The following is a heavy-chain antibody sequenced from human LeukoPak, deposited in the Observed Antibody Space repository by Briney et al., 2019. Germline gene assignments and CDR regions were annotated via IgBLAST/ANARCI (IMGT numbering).Heavy chain of an antibody. CDR1: GGSISPLY. D-gene: IGHD3-10*01. V-gene: IGHV4-59*11. CDR2: IYDSGAA. Sequence: SETLSLTCTVSGGSISPLYWGWIRQPPGKGLEFIGYIYDSGAANYNPSLKSRVSLSVDTSENQFSLKLSSVTAADTAAYYCARGGVAAKYYFDFWGQGTLVTVSS. CDR3: ARGGVAAKYYFDF. J-gene: IGHJ4*02.